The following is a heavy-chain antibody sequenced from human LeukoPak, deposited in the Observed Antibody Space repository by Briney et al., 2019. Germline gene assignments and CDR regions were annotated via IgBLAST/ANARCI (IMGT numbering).Heavy chain of an antibody. J-gene: IGHJ4*02. Sequence: PSETLSLTCTVSGGSISSGGYYWSWIRQHPGEGLEWIGYIYYSGSTYYKPSLKSRVTISVDTSKNQFSLKLSSVTAADTAVYYCARVVAYYYDSSGPLYYFDYWGQGTLVTVSS. CDR3: ARVVAYYYDSSGPLYYFDY. CDR1: GGSISSGGYY. D-gene: IGHD3-22*01. V-gene: IGHV4-31*03. CDR2: IYYSGST.